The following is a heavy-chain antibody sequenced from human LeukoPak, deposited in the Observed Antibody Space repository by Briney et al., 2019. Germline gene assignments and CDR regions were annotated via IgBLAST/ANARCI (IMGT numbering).Heavy chain of an antibody. J-gene: IGHJ4*02. CDR2: INHSGST. CDR3: ARGVGYYYDSSDFDY. CDR1: GGSFSGYY. V-gene: IGHV4-34*01. Sequence: SETLSLTCAVYGGSFSGYYWSWIRQPPGKGLEWIGEINHSGSTNYNPSLKSRVTISVDTSKNQFSLKLSSVTAADTAVYYCARGVGYYYDSSDFDYWGRGTLVTVSS. D-gene: IGHD3-22*01.